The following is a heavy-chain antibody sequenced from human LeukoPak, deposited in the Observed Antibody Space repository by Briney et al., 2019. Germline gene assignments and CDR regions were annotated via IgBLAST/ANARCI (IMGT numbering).Heavy chain of an antibody. D-gene: IGHD6-19*01. CDR3: ARDGPYSGYYFDY. V-gene: IGHV3-7*01. Sequence: GGSLRLSCAASGFTFSSYWMSWVRQAPGKGLEWVANIKQDGSEKYYVDSVKGRFTISRDNAKNSLYLQMNSLRAEDTAVYYCARDGPYSGYYFDYWGQGTLVTVSS. J-gene: IGHJ4*02. CDR2: IKQDGSEK. CDR1: GFTFSSYW.